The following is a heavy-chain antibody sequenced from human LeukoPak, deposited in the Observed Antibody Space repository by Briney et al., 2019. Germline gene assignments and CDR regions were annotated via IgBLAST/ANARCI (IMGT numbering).Heavy chain of an antibody. D-gene: IGHD2-2*01. V-gene: IGHV4-59*01. CDR2: IYYSGST. J-gene: IGHJ3*02. CDR1: GGSISSYY. Sequence: SETLSLTCTVSGGSISSYYWSWIRQPPGRGLEWIGYIYYSGSTNYNPSLKSRVTISVDTSKNQFSLKLSSVTAADTAVYYCARVLSQNWPSVVAGGALDIWGQGTMVTVSS. CDR3: ARVLSQNWPSVVAGGALDI.